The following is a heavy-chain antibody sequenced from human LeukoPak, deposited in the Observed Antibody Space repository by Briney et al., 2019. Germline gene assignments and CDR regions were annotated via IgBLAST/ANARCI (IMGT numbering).Heavy chain of an antibody. Sequence: ASVKVSCKASGYTFTAYYVRWVRQAPGLGLDWMGWINPNSGGTNYAQKFQGRVTMTRDTSISTAYMELSRLRSDDTAVYYCARPDWRGAFDIWGQGTMVTVSS. D-gene: IGHD1-14*01. J-gene: IGHJ3*02. CDR2: INPNSGGT. V-gene: IGHV1-2*02. CDR1: GYTFTAYY. CDR3: ARPDWRGAFDI.